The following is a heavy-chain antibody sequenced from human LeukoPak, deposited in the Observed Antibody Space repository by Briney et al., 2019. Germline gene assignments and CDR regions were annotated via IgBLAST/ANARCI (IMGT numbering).Heavy chain of an antibody. D-gene: IGHD2-2*01. J-gene: IGHJ4*02. CDR2: ISSSGTTI. V-gene: IGHV3-11*01. CDR3: ARGDCISTSCSSGHFAY. CDR1: GFTVSSNY. Sequence: GGSLRLSCAASGFTVSSNYMSWVRQAPGKGLEWVSYISSSGTTIYYADSVKGRFTISRDNAKNSLYLQMNSLRAEDTAVYYCARGDCISTSCSSGHFAYWGQGTLVTVSS.